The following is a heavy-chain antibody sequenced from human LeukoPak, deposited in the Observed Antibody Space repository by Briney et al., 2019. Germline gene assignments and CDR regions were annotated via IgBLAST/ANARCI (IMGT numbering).Heavy chain of an antibody. V-gene: IGHV1-18*01. J-gene: IGHJ4*02. Sequence: ASVKVSCKASGYTFTSYGISWVRQAPGQGLEWMGWISAYNGNTNYAQKLQGRVTMTEDTSTDTAYMELSSLRSEDTAVYYCATYASRDGYKWSYWGQGTLVTVSS. D-gene: IGHD5-24*01. CDR2: ISAYNGNT. CDR1: GYTFTSYG. CDR3: ATYASRDGYKWSY.